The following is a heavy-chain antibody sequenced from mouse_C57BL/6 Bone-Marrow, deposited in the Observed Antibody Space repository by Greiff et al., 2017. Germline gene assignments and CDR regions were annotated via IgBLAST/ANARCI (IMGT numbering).Heavy chain of an antibody. D-gene: IGHD4-1*01. CDR2: IYPTSGRT. Sequence: QVQLQQPGAELVKPGASVKMSCKASGYTFTSYWITWVKQRPGQGLEWIGDIYPTSGRTNYNEKFTSKAILTVDTSSNTAYMQLSSLTSEDSAVFCCARSGPLGRSFDYWGQGTTLTVSS. CDR3: ARSGPLGRSFDY. CDR1: GYTFTSYW. V-gene: IGHV1-55*01. J-gene: IGHJ2*01.